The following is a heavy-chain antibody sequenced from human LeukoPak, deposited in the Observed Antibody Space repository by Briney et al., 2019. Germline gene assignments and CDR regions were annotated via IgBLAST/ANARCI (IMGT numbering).Heavy chain of an antibody. CDR2: IWYEGSNT. CDR3: ARDGRGSSSWYDRWFDP. CDR1: GFTFSSYG. D-gene: IGHD6-13*01. V-gene: IGHV3-33*01. J-gene: IGHJ5*02. Sequence: AGGSLRLSWAAAGFTFSSYGMHWVRQAQGKGLEWVAVIWYEGSNTHYADSVKSRFTTSRENSKNTLYLQMNSLRAEDTAVYYCARDGRGSSSWYDRWFDPWGQGTLVTVYS.